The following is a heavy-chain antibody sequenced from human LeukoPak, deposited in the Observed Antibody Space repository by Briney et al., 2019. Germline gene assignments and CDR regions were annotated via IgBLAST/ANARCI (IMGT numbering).Heavy chain of an antibody. CDR3: ARGYGSSWYVY. V-gene: IGHV4-59*01. Sequence: SETLSLTCTVSGGSISSYYWSWIRQPPGKGLEWIGHIYYSGSTNYNPSLKSRVPISVDTSKNQFSLKLGSVTAADTAVYYCARGYGSSWYVYWGQGTLVTVSS. CDR2: IYYSGST. J-gene: IGHJ4*02. D-gene: IGHD6-13*01. CDR1: GGSISSYY.